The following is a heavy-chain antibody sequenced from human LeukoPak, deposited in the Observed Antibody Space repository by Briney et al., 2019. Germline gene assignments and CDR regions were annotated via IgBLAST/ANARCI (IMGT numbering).Heavy chain of an antibody. CDR3: AKTYYYDSSGYSPFDY. D-gene: IGHD3-22*01. CDR2: INAYNGNT. Sequence: ASVKVSCKASGYTFTSYGISWVRQAPGQGLEWMGWINAYNGNTNYAQKLQGRVTMTTDTSTSTAYMELRSLRSDDTAVYYCAKTYYYDSSGYSPFDYWGQGTLVTVSS. CDR1: GYTFTSYG. J-gene: IGHJ4*02. V-gene: IGHV1-18*01.